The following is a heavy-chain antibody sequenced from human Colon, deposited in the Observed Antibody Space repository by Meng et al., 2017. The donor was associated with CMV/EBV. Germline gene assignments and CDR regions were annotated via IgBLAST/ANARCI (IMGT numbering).Heavy chain of an antibody. J-gene: IGHJ4*02. V-gene: IGHV3-21*01. Sequence: RQAPGKGLESRSSISSSSSYLYHADSMKGRFTVSRDNAKNSVYLQMNSLRAEDTAVYYCARDLAPQSDYYDSSGYYYLPKGFDYWGQGTLVTVSS. D-gene: IGHD3-22*01. CDR2: ISSSSSYL. CDR3: ARDLAPQSDYYDSSGYYYLPKGFDY.